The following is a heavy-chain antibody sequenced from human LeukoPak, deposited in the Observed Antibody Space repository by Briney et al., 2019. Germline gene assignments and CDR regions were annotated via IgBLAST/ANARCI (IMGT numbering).Heavy chain of an antibody. CDR3: ARAGDILTEEGFDY. CDR1: GGSISSSNW. Sequence: SETLSLTCAVSGGSISSSNWWSWVRQPPGKGLEWIGEIYHSGSTNYNPSLKSRVTISVDKSKNQFSLKPSSVTAADTAVYYCARAGDILTEEGFDYWGQGTLVTVSS. J-gene: IGHJ4*02. CDR2: IYHSGST. V-gene: IGHV4-4*02. D-gene: IGHD3-9*01.